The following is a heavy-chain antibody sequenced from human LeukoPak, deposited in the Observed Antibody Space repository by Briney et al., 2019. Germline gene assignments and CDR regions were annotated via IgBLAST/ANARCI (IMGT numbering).Heavy chain of an antibody. J-gene: IGHJ4*02. Sequence: ASVKVSCKASGGTFSSYAISWVRQAPGQGLEWMGGIIPIFGTAYYAQKFQGRVTITTDESTSTAYMELSSLRSEDTAVYYCARGPTIFGVVIPYYFDYWGQGTLVTVSS. CDR1: GGTFSSYA. D-gene: IGHD3-3*01. CDR2: IIPIFGTA. CDR3: ARGPTIFGVVIPYYFDY. V-gene: IGHV1-69*05.